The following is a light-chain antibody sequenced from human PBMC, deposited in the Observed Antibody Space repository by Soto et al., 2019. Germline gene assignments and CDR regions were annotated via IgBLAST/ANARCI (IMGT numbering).Light chain of an antibody. CDR2: GAS. Sequence: EIVLTHSPGTLSLSPWEIATLSCRASQSVSSRLAWYQQKPGQAPRLLIYGASTRATGIPDRFSGSGSGTDFTLTISRLEPEDFAVYYCQQYGSSPRTFGQGTKVDIK. CDR1: QSVSSR. J-gene: IGKJ1*01. CDR3: QQYGSSPRT. V-gene: IGKV3-20*01.